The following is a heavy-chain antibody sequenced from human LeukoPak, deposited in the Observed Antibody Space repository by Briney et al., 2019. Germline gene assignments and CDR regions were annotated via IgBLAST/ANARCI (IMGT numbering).Heavy chain of an antibody. Sequence: GGSLRLSCAASGFTFSSYGMHWVRQAPGKGLEWVAFIRYDGSNKYYADSVKGRFTISRDNSKNTLYLQMNSLRAEDTAVYYCAKDRYHDSSGYPSNYFYYYMDVWGKGTTVTVSS. V-gene: IGHV3-30*02. CDR1: GFTFSSYG. D-gene: IGHD3-22*01. CDR2: IRYDGSNK. J-gene: IGHJ6*03. CDR3: AKDRYHDSSGYPSNYFYYYMDV.